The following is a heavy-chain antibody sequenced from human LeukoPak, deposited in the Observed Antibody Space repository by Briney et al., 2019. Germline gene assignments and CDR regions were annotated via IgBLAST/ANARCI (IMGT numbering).Heavy chain of an antibody. CDR1: GFTFSSYA. Sequence: GGSLRLSCAASGFTFSSYAMSWVRQAPGKGLEWVSAISGSGGSTYYADSVKGRFTISRDNAKNSLYLQMNSLRAEDTAVYYCARGRYDFWVGGDYMDVWGKGTTVTVSS. V-gene: IGHV3-23*01. D-gene: IGHD3-3*01. J-gene: IGHJ6*03. CDR3: ARGRYDFWVGGDYMDV. CDR2: ISGSGGST.